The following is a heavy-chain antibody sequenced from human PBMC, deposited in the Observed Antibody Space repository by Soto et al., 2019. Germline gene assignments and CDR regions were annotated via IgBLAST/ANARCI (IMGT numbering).Heavy chain of an antibody. CDR1: GGSFSGYY. Sequence: QVQLQQWGAGLLKPSETLSLTCAVYGGSFSGYYWSWIRQPPGKGLEWIGEINHSGSTNYNPSLKSRVTISVDTSKNQFSLKLSSVTAADTAVYYCARGRRMVRGVMGFDPWGQGTLVTVSS. J-gene: IGHJ5*02. CDR2: INHSGST. V-gene: IGHV4-34*01. CDR3: ARGRRMVRGVMGFDP. D-gene: IGHD3-10*01.